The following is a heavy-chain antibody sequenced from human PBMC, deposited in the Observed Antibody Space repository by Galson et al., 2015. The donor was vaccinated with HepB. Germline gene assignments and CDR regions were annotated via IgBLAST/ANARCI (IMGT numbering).Heavy chain of an antibody. J-gene: IGHJ4*02. D-gene: IGHD3-10*01. CDR3: ARWRFGEFDYYFDY. CDR1: GYTFTNYP. Sequence: SVKVSCKASGYTFTNYPIHWVRQAPGQGLEWIAWINADNGNIKYLQKFQGRVTITRDTSASTAYMEVSSLTSEDTAIYYCARWRFGEFDYYFDYWGQGTLVTVSS. CDR2: INADNGNI. V-gene: IGHV1-3*01.